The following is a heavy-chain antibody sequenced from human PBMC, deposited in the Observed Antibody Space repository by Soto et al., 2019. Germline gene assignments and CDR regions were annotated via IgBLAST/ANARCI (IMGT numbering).Heavy chain of an antibody. CDR1: GYTFTSYA. D-gene: IGHD1-26*01. CDR3: ARGGSLYWYFDL. J-gene: IGHJ2*01. Sequence: QVQLVQSGAEVKKPGASVKVSCKASGYTFTSYAMHWVRQAPGQRLEWMGWINAGNGNTKYSQKFQGRVTISRXXSASTAYMELSSLRSDDTAVYYCARGGSLYWYFDLWGRGTLVTVSS. CDR2: INAGNGNT. V-gene: IGHV1-3*01.